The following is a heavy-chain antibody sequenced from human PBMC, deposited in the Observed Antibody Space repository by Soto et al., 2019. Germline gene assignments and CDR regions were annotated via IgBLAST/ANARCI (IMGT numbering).Heavy chain of an antibody. V-gene: IGHV3-30*18. D-gene: IGHD4-17*01. Sequence: QVELVESRGGVVQPGRSLRLSCAASGFTFSNYGMHWVRQAPGKGLEWVAVISYPGSDKYYADSVKGRFTISRDNSKNTLYLQMDSLRAEDTAVYYCAKDHLTTTVTTVGYWGQGTLVTVSS. J-gene: IGHJ4*02. CDR1: GFTFSNYG. CDR2: ISYPGSDK. CDR3: AKDHLTTTVTTVGY.